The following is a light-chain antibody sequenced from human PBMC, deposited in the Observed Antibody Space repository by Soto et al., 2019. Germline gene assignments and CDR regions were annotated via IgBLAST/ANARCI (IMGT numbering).Light chain of an antibody. V-gene: IGKV1-5*03. Sequence: VQMTLSPSSLSASVGDRVTVTCRASQSISNCLAWYQQKPGKAPKLLIYGTSNLDSGVPSRFSGSGSGTEFSLTISSLQPEDFASYYCQQYECLPLSFCEGTKVDIK. J-gene: IGKJ1*01. CDR2: GTS. CDR3: QQYECLPLS. CDR1: QSISNC.